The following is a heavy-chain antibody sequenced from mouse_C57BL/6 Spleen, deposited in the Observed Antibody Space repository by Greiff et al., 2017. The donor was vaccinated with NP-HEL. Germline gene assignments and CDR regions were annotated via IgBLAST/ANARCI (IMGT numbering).Heavy chain of an antibody. J-gene: IGHJ2*01. CDR1: GYTFTDYN. V-gene: IGHV1-22*01. CDR2: INPNNGGT. CDR3: ARDGLGNYVDYFDY. Sequence: EVQLQQSGPELVKPGASVKMSCKASGYTFTDYNMHWVKQSHGKSLEWIGYINPNNGGTSYNQKFKGKATLTVNKSSSTAYMELRSLTSEDSAVYYCARDGLGNYVDYFDYWGQGTTLTVSS. D-gene: IGHD2-1*01.